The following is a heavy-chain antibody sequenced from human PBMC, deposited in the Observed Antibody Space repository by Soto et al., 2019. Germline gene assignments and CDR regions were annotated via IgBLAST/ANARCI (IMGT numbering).Heavy chain of an antibody. CDR1: GGSISSPGFY. Sequence: NPSETLSLTCTVSGGSISSPGFYWNWLRQHPGKGLEWIGYIYHSGSAYYNPSLKSRVTISVDTSQNQFSLTVSSVTAADTAVYFCARDGGGYNPLDNWGQGTLVTVSS. V-gene: IGHV4-31*03. D-gene: IGHD5-12*01. CDR2: IYHSGSA. CDR3: ARDGGGYNPLDN. J-gene: IGHJ4*02.